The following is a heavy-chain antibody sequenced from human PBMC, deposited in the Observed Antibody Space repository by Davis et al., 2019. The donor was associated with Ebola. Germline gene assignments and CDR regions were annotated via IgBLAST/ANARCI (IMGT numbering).Heavy chain of an antibody. Sequence: GGSLRLSCAASGFTFSSYSMNCVRQAPGKGLEWVSSISSSSSYIYYADSVKGRFTISRDNAKNSLYLQMNSLRAEDTAVYYCARYCGGDCYSLGLDYWGQGTLVTVSS. CDR1: GFTFSSYS. CDR3: ARYCGGDCYSLGLDY. D-gene: IGHD2-21*02. J-gene: IGHJ4*02. V-gene: IGHV3-21*01. CDR2: ISSSSSYI.